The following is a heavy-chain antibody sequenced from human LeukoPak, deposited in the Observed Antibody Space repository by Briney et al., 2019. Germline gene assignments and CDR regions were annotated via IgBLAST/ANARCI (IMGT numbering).Heavy chain of an antibody. CDR2: IKGNNDGGTT. D-gene: IGHD6-6*01. J-gene: IGHJ4*02. CDR1: GFTLNNAW. CDR3: CKVVRGKNFFEN. V-gene: IGHV3-15*01. Sequence: KSGGSLRLSCVASGFTLNNAWMSWVRQAPGKGLEWVGHIKGNNDGGTTDHAPPVKGRFTISRDDSKNTLSLQTNSLKTEDTAVYYCCKVVRGKNFFENWGQGTLVAVSS.